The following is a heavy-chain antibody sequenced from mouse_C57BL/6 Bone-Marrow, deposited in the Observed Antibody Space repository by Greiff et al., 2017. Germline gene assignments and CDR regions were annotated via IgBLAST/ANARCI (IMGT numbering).Heavy chain of an antibody. CDR2: IDPSDSYT. D-gene: IGHD2-3*01. CDR1: GYTFTSYW. CDR3: ARMGWSFDY. Sequence: QVQLQQPGAELVKPGASVKLSCKASGYTFTSYWMQWVKQRPGQGLEWIGEIDPSDSYTNYNQKFKGKAKLTVDTSSSTAYMKLSSLTSEDSAVYYCARMGWSFDYWGQGTTLTVSS. V-gene: IGHV1-50*01. J-gene: IGHJ2*01.